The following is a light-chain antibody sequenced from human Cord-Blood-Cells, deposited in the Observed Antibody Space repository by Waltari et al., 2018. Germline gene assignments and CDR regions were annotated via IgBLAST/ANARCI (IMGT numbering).Light chain of an antibody. V-gene: IGKV1-5*03. CDR3: QQYNSYRYT. J-gene: IGKJ2*01. CDR1: QSISSW. Sequence: DIQMTQSPSTLSASVGDRVTITCRASQSISSWVAWYQQKPGKAPKLLIYKASSLESGVPSRCSGSGSGTEFTLTISSLQPDDFATYYCQQYNSYRYTCGQGTKLEIK. CDR2: KAS.